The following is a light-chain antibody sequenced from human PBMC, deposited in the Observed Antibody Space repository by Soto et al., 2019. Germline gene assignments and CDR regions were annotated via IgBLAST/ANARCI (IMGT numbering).Light chain of an antibody. V-gene: IGKV3-20*01. CDR1: QSVSGNY. CDR3: QQHGSSPT. CDR2: GAS. Sequence: EIVLTQSPGTLSLSPGERATLSCRASQSVSGNYVAWYQQKPGQAPRLLIYGASNRATGIPDRFAGSGSGTAFSLTVSRLEPEDFAVYYCQQHGSSPTFGQGTKVEIK. J-gene: IGKJ1*01.